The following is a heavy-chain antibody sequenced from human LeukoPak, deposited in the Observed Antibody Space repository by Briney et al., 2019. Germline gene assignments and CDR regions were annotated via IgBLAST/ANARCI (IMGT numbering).Heavy chain of an antibody. D-gene: IGHD2-15*01. CDR2: MSAYTRNT. Sequence: ASGKVSCRASGYTFTTYGISWVRQAPGQGLEWRGWMSAYTRNTTYAHKVQGRVTMTTDTSTSTAYMHLRSLRSDDAAVYYCARDCGKCSGAPDETYDIWGQGTRVPVSS. J-gene: IGHJ3*02. CDR1: GYTFTTYG. V-gene: IGHV1-18*01. CDR3: ARDCGKCSGAPDETYDI.